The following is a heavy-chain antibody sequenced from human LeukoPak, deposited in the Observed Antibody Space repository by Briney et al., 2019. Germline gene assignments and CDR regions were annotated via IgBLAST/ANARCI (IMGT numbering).Heavy chain of an antibody. CDR1: GFTFSSYS. CDR3: ARDEYGGYVFDY. CDR2: ISSRSSYI. V-gene: IGHV3-21*01. D-gene: IGHD5-12*01. Sequence: GGTLRLSCAASGFTFSSYSMNWFRQAPGKPLDGVSSISSRSSYIYYADSVTGRFTISRDNAKNSLYLQMNSLRAEDTAVYYCARDEYGGYVFDYWGQGTLVTVSS. J-gene: IGHJ4*02.